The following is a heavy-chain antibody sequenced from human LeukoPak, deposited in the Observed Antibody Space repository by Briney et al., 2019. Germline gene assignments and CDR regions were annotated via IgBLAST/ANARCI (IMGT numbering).Heavy chain of an antibody. Sequence: GGSLGLSCAASGFTFSSYGMHWVRQAPGKGLEWVAFIRYDGSNKYYADSVKGRFTISRDNSKNTLYLQMNSLRAEDTAVYYCAKEDEWFGDCPVYWGQGTLVTVSS. CDR3: AKEDEWFGDCPVY. J-gene: IGHJ4*02. CDR2: IRYDGSNK. V-gene: IGHV3-30*02. CDR1: GFTFSSYG. D-gene: IGHD3-10*01.